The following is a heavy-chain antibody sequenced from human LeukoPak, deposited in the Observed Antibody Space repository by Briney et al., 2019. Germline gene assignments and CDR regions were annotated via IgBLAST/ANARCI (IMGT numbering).Heavy chain of an antibody. V-gene: IGHV3-23*01. D-gene: IGHD3-10*01. Sequence: TGGSLRLSCAASGFTFSSYAMSWVRQAPGKGLEWVSAISGSGGSTYYADSVKGRFTISRDNSKNTLYLQMSDLRAEDTAVYYCAKITMATTPNYWGQGTLVTVSS. CDR2: ISGSGGST. CDR1: GFTFSSYA. CDR3: AKITMATTPNY. J-gene: IGHJ4*02.